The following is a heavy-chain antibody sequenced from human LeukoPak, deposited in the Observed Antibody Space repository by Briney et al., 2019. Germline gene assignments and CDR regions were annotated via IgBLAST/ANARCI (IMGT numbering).Heavy chain of an antibody. V-gene: IGHV1-18*01. J-gene: IGHJ3*01. Sequence: ASVKVSCKASGYTVTSYVISGVRQAPGQGLEWMGWISAYNGNTNYAQKLQGRVTMTTDTSTSTAYMELRSLRSDDTAVYYCARAPPWDSGSNFQDWGQGTMVTVSS. CDR2: ISAYNGNT. D-gene: IGHD6-19*01. CDR1: GYTVTSYV. CDR3: ARAPPWDSGSNFQD.